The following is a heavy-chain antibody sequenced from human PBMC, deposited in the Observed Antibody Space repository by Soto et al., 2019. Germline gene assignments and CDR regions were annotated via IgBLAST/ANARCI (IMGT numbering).Heavy chain of an antibody. V-gene: IGHV4-39*01. D-gene: IGHD5-12*01. CDR2: IYYSGST. Sequence: SETLSLTGTVSCGSIISSSYYWGWIRQPPGKGLEWIGSIYYSGSTYYNPSLKSRVTISVDTSKNQFSLKLSSVTAADTAVYYCATGDVEMATIDYWGQGTLVTVSS. J-gene: IGHJ4*02. CDR3: ATGDVEMATIDY. CDR1: CGSIISSSYY.